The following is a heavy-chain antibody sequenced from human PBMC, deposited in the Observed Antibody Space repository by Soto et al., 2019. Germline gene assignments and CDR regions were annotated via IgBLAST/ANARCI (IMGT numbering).Heavy chain of an antibody. CDR2: ISSDGRNK. CDR1: GLSFSGYA. V-gene: IGHV3-30*04. D-gene: IGHD2-21*01. Sequence: QVHLVESGGGVVQPGMSLRLSCAASGLSFSGYAMHWVRQPPGKGLEGVATISSDGRNKYYADSLKGRFIISRDDSTKTLFLQIDSLTPEDTAVYYCARVGYGYSLGSGFDPWGLGTLVTVSS. J-gene: IGHJ5*02. CDR3: ARVGYGYSLGSGFDP.